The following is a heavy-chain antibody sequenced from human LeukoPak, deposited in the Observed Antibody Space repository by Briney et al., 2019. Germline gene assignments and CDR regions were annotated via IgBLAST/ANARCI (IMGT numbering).Heavy chain of an antibody. CDR3: AREGGGCSRTSCYTPSERDY. Sequence: ASVKVSCKASGYTFTSYGISWVRQAPGQGLEWRGWISACNGNTNYAQKLQGRVTMTTDTSTSTAYMELRSLRSDDTAVYYFAREGGGCSRTSCYTPSERDYWGQGTLVTVSS. CDR2: ISACNGNT. J-gene: IGHJ4*02. CDR1: GYTFTSYG. V-gene: IGHV1-18*01. D-gene: IGHD2-2*02.